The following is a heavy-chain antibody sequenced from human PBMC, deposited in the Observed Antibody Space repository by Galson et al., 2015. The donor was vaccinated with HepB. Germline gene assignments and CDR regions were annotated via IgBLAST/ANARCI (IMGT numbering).Heavy chain of an antibody. CDR3: AKRVADSSGYYYGCAFDI. J-gene: IGHJ3*02. CDR2: ISGSGGST. D-gene: IGHD3-22*01. V-gene: IGHV3-23*01. CDR1: GFTFSSYA. Sequence: SLRLSCAASGFTFSSYAMSWVRQAPGKGLEWVSAISGSGGSTYYADSVKGRFTISRDNSKNTLYLQMNSLRAEDTAVYYCAKRVADSSGYYYGCAFDIWGQGTMVTVSS.